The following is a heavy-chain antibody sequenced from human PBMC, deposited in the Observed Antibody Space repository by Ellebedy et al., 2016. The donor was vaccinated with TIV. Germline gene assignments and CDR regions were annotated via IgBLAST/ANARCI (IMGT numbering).Heavy chain of an antibody. CDR1: GYSFTSYW. CDR3: ATYTYYYDSSGYYYVDY. J-gene: IGHJ4*02. V-gene: IGHV5-51*01. D-gene: IGHD3-22*01. Sequence: GESLKISXKGSGYSFTSYWIGWVRQMPGKGLEWMGIIYPGDSDTRYSPSFQGQVTISADKSISTAYLQWSSLKASDTAVYYCATYTYYYDSSGYYYVDYWGQGTLVTVSS. CDR2: IYPGDSDT.